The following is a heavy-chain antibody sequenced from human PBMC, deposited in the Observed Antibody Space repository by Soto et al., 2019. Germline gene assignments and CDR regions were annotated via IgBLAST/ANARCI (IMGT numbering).Heavy chain of an antibody. D-gene: IGHD2-21*02. CDR3: ARDPYCSGGACHRHYFDY. J-gene: IGHJ4*02. CDR2: IWYDGSNK. CDR1: VFIFSSYG. Sequence: QVQLVESGGGVVQPGRSLRLSCTASVFIFSSYGMHWVRQAPGKGLEWVALIWYDGSNKYYADSVKGRFTISRDNSKDTLYLEMNNLRAEDTAVYYCARDPYCSGGACHRHYFDYWGQGTLVTVSS. V-gene: IGHV3-33*01.